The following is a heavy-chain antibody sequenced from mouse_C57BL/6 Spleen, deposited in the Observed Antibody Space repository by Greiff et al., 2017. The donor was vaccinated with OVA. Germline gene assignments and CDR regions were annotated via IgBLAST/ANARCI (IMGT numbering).Heavy chain of an antibody. V-gene: IGHV1-74*01. Sequence: VQLQQPGAELVKPGASVKVSCKASGYTFTSYWMPWVKQRPGQGLEWIGRIHPSDSDTNYNQKFKGKATLTVDKSSSTAYMQLSSLTSEDSAVYYCAIEGVYYGNFYYYAMDYWGQGTSVTVSS. CDR1: GYTFTSYW. J-gene: IGHJ4*01. CDR2: IHPSDSDT. D-gene: IGHD2-1*01. CDR3: AIEGVYYGNFYYYAMDY.